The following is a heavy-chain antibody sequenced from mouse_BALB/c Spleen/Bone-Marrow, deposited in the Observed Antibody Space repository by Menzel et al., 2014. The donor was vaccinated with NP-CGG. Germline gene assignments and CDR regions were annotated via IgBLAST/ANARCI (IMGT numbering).Heavy chain of an antibody. D-gene: IGHD2-4*01. V-gene: IGHV5-9-2*01. CDR1: GFSFNSYG. Sequence: EVKLKESGGGLVKPGGSLKLSCAASGFSFNSYGMSWVRQTPEKRLEWVATINGGGSYTFYPDSVKGRFTISRDNAKNNLYLQLSSLRSEVTALYYCARHAYYDQTEVSFVYWGQGTLVNVSA. CDR2: INGGGSYT. J-gene: IGHJ3*01. CDR3: ARHAYYDQTEVSFVY.